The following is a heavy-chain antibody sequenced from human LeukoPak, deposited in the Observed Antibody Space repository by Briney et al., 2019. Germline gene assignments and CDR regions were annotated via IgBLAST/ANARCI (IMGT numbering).Heavy chain of an antibody. CDR3: ARNYYDSTGYYGDGAFDI. D-gene: IGHD3-22*01. CDR2: MNQDGSEK. Sequence: GGSLRLSCVASGISSSRYWMSWVRQVPGKGLEWVAIMNQDGSEKYYMDSVKGRFTISRDNANSSLFVQMNSLRADDTAVYYCARNYYDSTGYYGDGAFDIWGQGTMVTVSS. CDR1: GISSSRYW. V-gene: IGHV3-7*03. J-gene: IGHJ3*02.